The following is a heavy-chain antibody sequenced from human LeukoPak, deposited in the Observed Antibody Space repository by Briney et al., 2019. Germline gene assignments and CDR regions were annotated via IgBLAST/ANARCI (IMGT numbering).Heavy chain of an antibody. CDR3: ASPEYYYGSGSQYYFDY. Sequence: PGGCLRLSCAASGFTVISNYMSWVRQAPGKGLEWVSVIYSGGSTYYADSVKGRFTISRDNSKNTLYLQMNSLRAEDTAVYYCASPEYYYGSGSQYYFDYWGQGTLVTVSS. CDR1: GFTVISNY. D-gene: IGHD3-10*01. V-gene: IGHV3-66*01. CDR2: IYSGGST. J-gene: IGHJ4*02.